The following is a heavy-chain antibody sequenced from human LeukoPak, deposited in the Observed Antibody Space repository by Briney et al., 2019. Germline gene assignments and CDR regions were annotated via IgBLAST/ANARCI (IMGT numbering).Heavy chain of an antibody. V-gene: IGHV4-30-4*01. J-gene: IGHJ4*02. CDR3: ARHTYYDFWSGYYSHFDH. D-gene: IGHD3-3*01. Sequence: SQTLSLTCTVSGGSISSGDYYWSWIRQPPGKGLEWIGYIYYSGSTYYNPSLKSRVTISVDTSKNQFSLKLSSVTAADTAVYYCARHTYYDFWSGYYSHFDHWGQGTLVTVSS. CDR2: IYYSGST. CDR1: GGSISSGDYY.